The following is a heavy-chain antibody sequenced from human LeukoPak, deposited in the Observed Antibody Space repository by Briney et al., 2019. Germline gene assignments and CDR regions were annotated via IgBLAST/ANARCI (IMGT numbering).Heavy chain of an antibody. CDR1: GASIRSTSYN. V-gene: IGHV4-39*01. D-gene: IGHD3-10*01. J-gene: IGHJ4*02. Sequence: SETLSLTCTVSGASIRSTSYNWGWIRHPPGRGLEGIGSIFYSVSNYYNPSLKSRVTISVDTSKNPFSLKLSPVTAEDTASYYCASTLTYYYGSGSYYIDCWGQGTLVTVSS. CDR2: IFYSVSN. CDR3: ASTLTYYYGSGSYYIDC.